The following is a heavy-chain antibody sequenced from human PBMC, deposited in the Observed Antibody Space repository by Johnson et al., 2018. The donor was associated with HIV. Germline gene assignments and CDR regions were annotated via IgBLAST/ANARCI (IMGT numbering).Heavy chain of an antibody. CDR2: IRYDGSNK. J-gene: IGHJ3*02. CDR1: GFNFNTCG. CDR3: ARVRRQLVLLSAFDI. D-gene: IGHD6-13*01. V-gene: IGHV3-30*02. Sequence: QMLLVESGGGVVQPGGSLRLSCAASGFNFNTCGMHWVRQAPGKGLEWVAFIRYDGSNKYYADSVKGRFTISRDNSKNTLYLQMNSLRAEDTAVYFCARVRRQLVLLSAFDIWGQGTLVTVSS.